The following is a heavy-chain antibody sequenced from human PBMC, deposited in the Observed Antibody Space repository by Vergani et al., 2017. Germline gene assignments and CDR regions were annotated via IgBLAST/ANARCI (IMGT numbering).Heavy chain of an antibody. CDR2: IRYDGSNK. Sequence: QVHLVESGGGVVQPGGSLRLSCAASGFTFSSYGMHWVRQAPGKGLEWVAFIRYDGSNKYYADSVKGRFPISRDNSKNTLYLQMNSLRAEDTAVYYCAKRAADPHNYGMDVWGQGTTVTVSS. CDR3: AKRAADPHNYGMDV. J-gene: IGHJ6*02. D-gene: IGHD6-25*01. V-gene: IGHV3-30*02. CDR1: GFTFSSYG.